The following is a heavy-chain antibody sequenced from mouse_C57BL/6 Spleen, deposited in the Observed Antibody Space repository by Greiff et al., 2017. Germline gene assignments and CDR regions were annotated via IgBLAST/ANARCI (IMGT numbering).Heavy chain of an antibody. CDR3: ASENYYGSSYVGYFDV. V-gene: IGHV1-82*01. J-gene: IGHJ1*03. D-gene: IGHD1-1*01. CDR2: IYPGDGDT. CDR1: GYAFSSSW. Sequence: VQLQQSGPELVKPGASVKISCKASGYAFSSSWMNWVKQRPGKGLEWIGRIYPGDGDTNYNGKFKGKATLTADKSSSTAYMQLSSLTSEDSAVYFCASENYYGSSYVGYFDVWGTGTTVTVSS.